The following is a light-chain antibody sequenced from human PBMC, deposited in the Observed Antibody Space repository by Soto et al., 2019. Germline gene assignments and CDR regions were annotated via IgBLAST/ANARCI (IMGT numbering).Light chain of an antibody. CDR2: EVT. Sequence: QSALTQPASVSGSPGQSITISCTGTSTDIGSDDFVSWYQQHPGKAPKLMIYEVTNRPSGVSNRFSGSKSGYTASLTISGLQAEDGADYYCSSYTHYYTWVFGGGTKLTVL. CDR1: STDIGSDDF. CDR3: SSYTHYYTWV. J-gene: IGLJ3*02. V-gene: IGLV2-14*01.